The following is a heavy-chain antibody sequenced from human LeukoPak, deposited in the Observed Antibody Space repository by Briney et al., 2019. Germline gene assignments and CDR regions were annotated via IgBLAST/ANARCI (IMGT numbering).Heavy chain of an antibody. J-gene: IGHJ4*02. Sequence: PGGSLRLSCAASGFTASTNYMNWVRQAPGKGLEWVSVLYSVGDTYYGDSVKGRFTISRDNSKNTLYLQMNSLRAEDTAVYYRAGTKNIAAAGRLDYWGQGTLVTVSS. CDR1: GFTASTNY. CDR2: LYSVGDT. CDR3: AGTKNIAAAGRLDY. V-gene: IGHV3-53*01. D-gene: IGHD6-13*01.